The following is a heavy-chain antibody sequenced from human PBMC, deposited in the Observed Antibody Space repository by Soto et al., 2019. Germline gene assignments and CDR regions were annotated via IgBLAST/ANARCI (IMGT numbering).Heavy chain of an antibody. D-gene: IGHD3-3*01. CDR2: IWYDGSNK. J-gene: IGHJ5*02. CDR1: GFTFSSYG. Sequence: GGSLRLSCAASGFTFSSYGMHWVRQAPGKGLEWVAVIWYDGSNKYYADSVKGRFTISRDNSKNTLYLQMNSLRAEDTAVYYCARDSYYDFWSGYGKNWFDPWGQGTLVTVSS. CDR3: ARDSYYDFWSGYGKNWFDP. V-gene: IGHV3-33*01.